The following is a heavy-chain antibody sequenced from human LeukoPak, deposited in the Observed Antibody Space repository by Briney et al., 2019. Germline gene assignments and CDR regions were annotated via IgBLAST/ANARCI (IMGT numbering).Heavy chain of an antibody. CDR1: GGSISSSRYY. J-gene: IGHJ4*02. CDR2: IYYSGST. V-gene: IGHV4-39*01. CDR3: ARHVFPSSGWYYIDY. Sequence: PSETLSLTCTVSGGSISSSRYYWRWIRQPPGKRLERIASIYYSGSTYYIPSLKSRVTISVDTSKNQFSLKLSSVTAADTAVYYCARHVFPSSGWYYIDYWGQGTLVTVSA. D-gene: IGHD6-19*01.